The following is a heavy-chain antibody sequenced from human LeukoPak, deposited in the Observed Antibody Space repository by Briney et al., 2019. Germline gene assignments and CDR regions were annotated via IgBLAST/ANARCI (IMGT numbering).Heavy chain of an antibody. V-gene: IGHV3-23*01. CDR2: ISGSGGST. J-gene: IGHJ4*02. CDR1: GFTFSSYA. D-gene: IGHD3-9*01. CDR3: AKVDVPFVWLLLLDY. Sequence: PGGSLRLSCAASGFTFSSYAMSWVRQAPGKGLEWVSAISGSGGSTYYADSVKGRFTISRDNSKNTLYLQMNSLRAEDTAVYYCAKVDVPFVWLLLLDYWGQGTLVTVSS.